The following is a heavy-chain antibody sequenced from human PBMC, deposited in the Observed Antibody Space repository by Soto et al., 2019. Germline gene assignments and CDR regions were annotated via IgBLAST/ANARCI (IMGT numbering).Heavy chain of an antibody. CDR1: GGTFSSYA. CDR2: IILIFGTA. Sequence: GASVKVSCKASGGTFSSYAISWVRQAPGQGLEWMGGIILIFGTANYAQKCQGRVTITADKSTSTAYMELSSLRSEDTAVYYCARDRGFWSGYHYYYYGMDVWGQGITVTVSS. V-gene: IGHV1-69*06. CDR3: ARDRGFWSGYHYYYYGMDV. J-gene: IGHJ6*02. D-gene: IGHD3-3*01.